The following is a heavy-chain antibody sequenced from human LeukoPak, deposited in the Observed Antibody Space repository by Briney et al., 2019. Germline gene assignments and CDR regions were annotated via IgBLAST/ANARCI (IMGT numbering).Heavy chain of an antibody. CDR2: ISSSSSYI. V-gene: IGHV3-21*01. Sequence: PGGSLRLSCAASGFIFGSYSMNWVRQAPGKGLEWVSSISSSSSYIYYADSVKGRFTISRDNAKNSLYLQMNSLRAEDTAVYYCARDRVLLFHAFDIWGQGTMVTVSS. CDR3: ARDRVLLFHAFDI. CDR1: GFIFGSYS. D-gene: IGHD3-10*01. J-gene: IGHJ3*02.